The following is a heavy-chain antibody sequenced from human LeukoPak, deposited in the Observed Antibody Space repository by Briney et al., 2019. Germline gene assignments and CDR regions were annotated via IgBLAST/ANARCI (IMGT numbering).Heavy chain of an antibody. D-gene: IGHD2-2*01. CDR2: INPNSGGT. CDR3: ARARVPAATILVY. Sequence: ASVKVSCKASGYTFTSYYMHWVRQAPGQGLEWMGWINPNSGGTNYAQKFQGRVTMTRDTSISTAYMELSRLRSDDTAVYYCARARVPAATILVYWGQGTLVTVSS. V-gene: IGHV1-2*02. J-gene: IGHJ4*02. CDR1: GYTFTSYY.